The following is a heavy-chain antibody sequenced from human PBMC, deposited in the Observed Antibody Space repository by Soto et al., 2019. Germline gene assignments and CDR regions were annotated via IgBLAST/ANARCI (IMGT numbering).Heavy chain of an antibody. CDR1: GFTFDDYA. Sequence: EVQLVESGGGLVQPGRSLRLSCAASGFTFDDYAMHWVRQAPGKGLEWVSGISWNSGSIGYADSVKGRFTISRDNAKNSLYLQMNSLRAEDTALYYCAKGPWLGELSFFDYWGQGTLVTVSS. CDR2: ISWNSGSI. V-gene: IGHV3-9*01. D-gene: IGHD3-10*01. J-gene: IGHJ4*02. CDR3: AKGPWLGELSFFDY.